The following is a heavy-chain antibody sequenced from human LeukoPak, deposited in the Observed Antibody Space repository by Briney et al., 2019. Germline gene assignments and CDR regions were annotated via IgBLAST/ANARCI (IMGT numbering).Heavy chain of an antibody. CDR2: LYSGGAT. D-gene: IGHD5-18*01. J-gene: IGHJ4*02. Sequence: GGSLRLSCAASGFTFSSYAMNWVRQAPGKDLEWVSGLYSGGATYYADSVKGRFTISRDNAKNSLYLQMNSLRAEDTAVYYCAKDVDTAMVKGYFDYWGQGTLVTVSS. V-gene: IGHV3-69-1*01. CDR1: GFTFSSYA. CDR3: AKDVDTAMVKGYFDY.